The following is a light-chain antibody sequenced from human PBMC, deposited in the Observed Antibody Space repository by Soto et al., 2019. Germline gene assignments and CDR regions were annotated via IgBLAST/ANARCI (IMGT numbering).Light chain of an antibody. Sequence: SYELTQPPSVSVSPGQTARITCSGDALPKHYAYWYQQKPGQAPVLLIYKDIERPSGIPERFSGSSSGTTTVTSTISGVQADDEADYYCQLADSSGTPVFGGGTKLTVL. CDR2: KDI. CDR3: QLADSSGTPV. CDR1: ALPKHY. V-gene: IGLV3-25*02. J-gene: IGLJ2*01.